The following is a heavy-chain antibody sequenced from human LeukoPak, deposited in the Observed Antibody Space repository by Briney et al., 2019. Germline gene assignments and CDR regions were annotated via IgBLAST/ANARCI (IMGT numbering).Heavy chain of an antibody. Sequence: PGGSLRLSCAASGFTFSDYYMSWIRQAPGKGLEWVSYISSSGSTIYYADSVKGRFTISRDNAKNSLYLQMNSLRAEDTAVYYCARETPPKYSGSYCNYWGQGTLVTVSS. CDR1: GFTFSDYY. D-gene: IGHD1-26*01. CDR2: ISSSGSTI. V-gene: IGHV3-11*04. J-gene: IGHJ4*02. CDR3: ARETPPKYSGSYCNY.